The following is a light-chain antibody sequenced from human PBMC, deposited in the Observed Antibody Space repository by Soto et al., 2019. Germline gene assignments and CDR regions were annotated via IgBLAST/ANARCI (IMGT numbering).Light chain of an antibody. V-gene: IGKV3-11*01. CDR2: GAS. J-gene: IGKJ2*01. CDR3: QHRGKWPRT. CDR1: QSVSSY. Sequence: ETVLTQSPATLSLSPGERATLSCRASQSVSSYLAWYQQKPGQAPRLLIYGASNRATGIPARFSGSGSGTDFSLTISSLESEDFAVYYCQHRGKWPRTFGQGTKLEIK.